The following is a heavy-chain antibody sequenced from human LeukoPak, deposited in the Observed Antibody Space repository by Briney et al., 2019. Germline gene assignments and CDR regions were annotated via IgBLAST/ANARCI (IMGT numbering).Heavy chain of an antibody. CDR2: ISYDGSNK. CDR1: GFTFSSYT. V-gene: IGHV3-30*04. D-gene: IGHD6-6*01. Sequence: GGSLRLSCAASGFTFSSYTMHWVRQAPAKGLEWVAVISYDGSNKYYADSVKGRFTISRDNSKNTLYLQMNSLRAEDTAVYYCARATLAGHSFYSTSSDDAFDIWGQGTMVTVSS. CDR3: ARATLAGHSFYSTSSDDAFDI. J-gene: IGHJ3*02.